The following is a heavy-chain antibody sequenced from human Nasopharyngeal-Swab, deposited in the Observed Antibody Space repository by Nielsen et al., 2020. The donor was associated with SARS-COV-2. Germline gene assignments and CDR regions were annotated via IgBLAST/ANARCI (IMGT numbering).Heavy chain of an antibody. CDR3: ARVKYDSSGYYYSGSDY. V-gene: IGHV3-23*01. CDR1: GFTFSSYA. CDR2: ISRGGGTT. D-gene: IGHD3-22*01. J-gene: IGHJ4*02. Sequence: GESLKISCAASGFTFSSYAMYWVRQAPGKGLEWVSSISRGGGTTNYADSGKGRFTTSRDNSKNTLYLQMTSLRAEDTAVYYCARVKYDSSGYYYSGSDYWGQGTLVTVSS.